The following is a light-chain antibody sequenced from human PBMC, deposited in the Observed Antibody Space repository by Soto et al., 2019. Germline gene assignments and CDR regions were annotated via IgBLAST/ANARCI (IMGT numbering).Light chain of an antibody. J-gene: IGKJ2*03. V-gene: IGKV1-39*01. CDR1: QNIDNY. CDR2: TAS. Sequence: DIQMTQSPSSLSASVGDRVTITCRASQNIDNYLNWYHQKPGKAPDLLIFTASSLQSGVPSRLAGSGSGTHFTLTISSLQPEDIGAYYCQQSLSTPIYSFGQGTKVDIK. CDR3: QQSLSTPIYS.